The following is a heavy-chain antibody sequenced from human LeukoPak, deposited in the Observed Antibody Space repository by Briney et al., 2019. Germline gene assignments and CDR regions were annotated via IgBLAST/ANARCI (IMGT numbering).Heavy chain of an antibody. CDR1: GDSIDSYY. V-gene: IGHV4-59*12. CDR3: ARLPRYGGYDHFDY. Sequence: SETLSLTCTVSGDSIDSYYWSWIRQLPGKGPEWIGYIYYRGTTSYNPFLKSRVTISVDTSKNQFSLKLNSVTAADTAVYYCARLPRYGGYDHFDYWGQGILVIVSS. J-gene: IGHJ4*02. D-gene: IGHD5-12*01. CDR2: IYYRGTT.